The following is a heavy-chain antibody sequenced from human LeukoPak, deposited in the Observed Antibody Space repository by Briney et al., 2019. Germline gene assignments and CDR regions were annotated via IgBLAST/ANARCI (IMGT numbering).Heavy chain of an antibody. Sequence: GGSLRLSCAASGFTFSNYGMNWVRHAPGKGLEWVSFTDTSGRYVYYGDSVKGRFTISRDNAKNLLFLQMNGLRAEDTALFYCARGRSITLLRGVAMSDGFDMWGQGAMVAVSS. J-gene: IGHJ3*02. CDR3: ARGRSITLLRGVAMSDGFDM. D-gene: IGHD3-10*01. CDR1: GFTFSNYG. V-gene: IGHV3-21*06. CDR2: TDTSGRYV.